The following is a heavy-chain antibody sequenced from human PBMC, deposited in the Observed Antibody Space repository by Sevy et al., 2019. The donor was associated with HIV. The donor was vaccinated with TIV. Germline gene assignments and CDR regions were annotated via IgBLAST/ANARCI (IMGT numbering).Heavy chain of an antibody. CDR2: ISGSGGST. Sequence: LSLTCAASGFTFSSHAMSWVRQAPGKGLQWVSSISGSGGSTYYADSVKGRFTISRDNSKNTLYLQMNSLRAEDTAVYYCAKSPEDPWVYWGQGTLVTVSS. CDR1: GFTFSSHA. J-gene: IGHJ4*02. D-gene: IGHD7-27*01. V-gene: IGHV3-23*01. CDR3: AKSPEDPWVY.